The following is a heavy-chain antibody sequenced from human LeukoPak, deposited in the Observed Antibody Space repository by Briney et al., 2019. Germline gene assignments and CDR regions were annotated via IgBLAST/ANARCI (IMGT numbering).Heavy chain of an antibody. J-gene: IGHJ4*02. CDR3: ARDLGKIGGNSSPFDY. CDR2: IRYDGSNK. D-gene: IGHD4-23*01. Sequence: PGGSLRLSCAASGFTFSSYGMHWVRQAPGKGLEWVAFIRYDGSNKYYADSVKGRFTISRDNSKNTLYLQMNSLRAEDTAVYYCARDLGKIGGNSSPFDYWGQGTLVTVSS. CDR1: GFTFSSYG. V-gene: IGHV3-30*02.